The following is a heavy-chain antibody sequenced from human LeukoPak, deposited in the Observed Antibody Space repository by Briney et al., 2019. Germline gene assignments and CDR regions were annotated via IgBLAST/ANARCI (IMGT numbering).Heavy chain of an antibody. Sequence: PSETLSLTCTVSGGSISSYYWSWIRQPPGKGLEWIGYIYYSGSNNYNPSLKSRVTISVDTSKNQFSLKLSSVTAADTAVYYCARQGGGFWYFDLWGRGTLVTVSS. J-gene: IGHJ2*01. CDR3: ARQGGGFWYFDL. CDR2: IYYSGSN. CDR1: GGSISSYY. D-gene: IGHD6-25*01. V-gene: IGHV4-59*08.